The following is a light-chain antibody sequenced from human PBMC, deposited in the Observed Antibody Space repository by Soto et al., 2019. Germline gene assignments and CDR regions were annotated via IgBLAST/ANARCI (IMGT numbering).Light chain of an antibody. CDR3: QQRTKWPTT. CDR2: DAS. CDR1: QRVSNY. Sequence: EIVLTQSPDTLSLSPGERATLSCRASQRVSNYVAWYQQKPGQSPRLLIYDASKRATGIPGRFSGSGSGTDFPLTISSLEPEDFAVYYCQQRTKWPTTFGGGTKVEIK. V-gene: IGKV3-11*01. J-gene: IGKJ4*01.